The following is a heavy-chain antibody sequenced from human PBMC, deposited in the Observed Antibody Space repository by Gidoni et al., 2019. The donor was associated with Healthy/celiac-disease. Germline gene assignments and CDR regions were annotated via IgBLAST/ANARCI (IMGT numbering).Heavy chain of an antibody. V-gene: IGHV3-33*01. CDR1: GFTFSSYG. CDR3: ARGLQRGYCSGGSCYSLDY. J-gene: IGHJ4*02. CDR2: IWDDGSNK. Sequence: QVQLVESGGGVVQPGRSLSLSCAASGFTFSSYGMHWVRQAPGKGLEWVAVIWDDGSNKYYADSVKGRFTISRDNSKNTLYLQMNSLRAEDTAVYYCARGLQRGYCSGGSCYSLDYWGQGTLVTVSS. D-gene: IGHD2-15*01.